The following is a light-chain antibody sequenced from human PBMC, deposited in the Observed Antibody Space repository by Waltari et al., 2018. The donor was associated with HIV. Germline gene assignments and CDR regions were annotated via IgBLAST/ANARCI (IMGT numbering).Light chain of an antibody. Sequence: QSALTQPASVSGSLGQSITFSCTGTSSDIGSYNYVSWYQQHPGNAPKRISYDVPNRPSGVSNRFAGSKSGNTASLTISGLQAEDEADYYCTSFTSSSAWVFGGGTMLTVL. CDR3: TSFTSSSAWV. V-gene: IGLV2-14*03. CDR2: DVP. J-gene: IGLJ3*02. CDR1: SSDIGSYNY.